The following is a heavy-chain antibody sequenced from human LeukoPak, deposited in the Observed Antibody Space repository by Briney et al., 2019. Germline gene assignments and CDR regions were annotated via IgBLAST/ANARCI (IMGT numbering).Heavy chain of an antibody. Sequence: GGSLRLSCAASAFTFSSYGMNWVRQAPGKGLEWVSSITSSSSYIYYADSVKGRFTISRDNAKNSLYLQMNSLRAEDTAVYYCATPLDYSDSSGYHQGGDWGQGTLVTVSS. CDR3: ATPLDYSDSSGYHQGGD. J-gene: IGHJ4*02. D-gene: IGHD3-22*01. CDR2: ITSSSSYI. CDR1: AFTFSSYG. V-gene: IGHV3-21*04.